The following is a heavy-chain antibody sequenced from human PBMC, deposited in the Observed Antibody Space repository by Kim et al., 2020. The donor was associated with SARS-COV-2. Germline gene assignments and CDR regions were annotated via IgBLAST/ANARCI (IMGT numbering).Heavy chain of an antibody. CDR1: GGSISSSSYY. J-gene: IGHJ4*02. V-gene: IGHV4-39*01. Sequence: SETLSLTCTVSGGSISSSSYYWGWIRQPPGKGLEWIGSIYYSGSTYYNPSLKSRVTISVDTSKNQFSLKLSSVTAADTAVYYCARHHSSGWYQVTPIDYWGQGTLVTVSS. CDR2: IYYSGST. D-gene: IGHD6-19*01. CDR3: ARHHSSGWYQVTPIDY.